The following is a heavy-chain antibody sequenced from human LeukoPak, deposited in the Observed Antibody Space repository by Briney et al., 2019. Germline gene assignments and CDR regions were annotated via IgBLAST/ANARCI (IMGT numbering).Heavy chain of an antibody. J-gene: IGHJ4*02. CDR2: ISSSSSYI. CDR3: ARSVGAPDY. D-gene: IGHD1-26*01. Sequence: GGSLRLSCAAFGVSVYNNHISWVRQAPGKGLERVSSISSSSSYIYYADSVKGRFTIPRDNAKNSLYLQMNSLRAEDTAVYYCARSVGAPDYWGQGTLVTVSS. CDR1: GVSVYNNH. V-gene: IGHV3-21*01.